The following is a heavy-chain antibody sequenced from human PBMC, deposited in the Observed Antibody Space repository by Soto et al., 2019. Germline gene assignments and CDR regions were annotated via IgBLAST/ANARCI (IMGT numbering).Heavy chain of an antibody. CDR1: GFSLSTSGMC. CDR3: ARIRRDGYKGYYFDY. D-gene: IGHD5-12*01. CDR2: IDWDDDK. Sequence: GSGPTLVNPTQTLTLTCTFSGFSLSTSGMCVSWIRQPPGKALEWLALIDWDDDKYYSTSLKTRLTISKDTSKNQVVLTMTNMDPVDTATYYCARIRRDGYKGYYFDYWGQGTLVTVSS. J-gene: IGHJ4*02. V-gene: IGHV2-70*01.